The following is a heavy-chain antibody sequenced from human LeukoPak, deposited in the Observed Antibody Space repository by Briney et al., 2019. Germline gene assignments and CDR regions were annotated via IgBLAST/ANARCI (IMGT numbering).Heavy chain of an antibody. D-gene: IGHD3-10*01. CDR3: TREGDYYGSGSPGSFDP. J-gene: IGHJ5*02. CDR1: GGSISSGTYS. Sequence: SETLSLTCAVSGGSISSGTYSWTWIRQPPGKGLEWIGYIFHSGSTYYNPSLKNRVTISVDRSKNQFSLKLTSVTAADTAVYYCTREGDYYGSGSPGSFDPWGQGTLVTVSS. V-gene: IGHV4-30-2*01. CDR2: IFHSGST.